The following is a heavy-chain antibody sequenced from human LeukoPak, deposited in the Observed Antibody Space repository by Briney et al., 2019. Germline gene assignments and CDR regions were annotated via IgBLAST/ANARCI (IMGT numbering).Heavy chain of an antibody. Sequence: GGSLRLSCAASGVPLSSYGMHWVRQAPGKGLEWVAVISYDGSNKYYADSVKSQFTISRDNSKNTLYLQMNSLRAEDTAVYYGAKGESYFDYWGQGTLVTVSS. V-gene: IGHV3-30*18. CDR3: AKGESYFDY. J-gene: IGHJ4*02. CDR1: GVPLSSYG. CDR2: ISYDGSNK.